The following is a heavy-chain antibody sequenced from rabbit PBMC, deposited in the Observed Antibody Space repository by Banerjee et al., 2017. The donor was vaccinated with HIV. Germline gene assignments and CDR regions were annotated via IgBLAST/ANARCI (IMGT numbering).Heavy chain of an antibody. V-gene: IGHV1S45*01. CDR1: GIDFSSCG. CDR3: ARSADAGCGGYDL. CDR2: IGAGST. D-gene: IGHD1-1*01. J-gene: IGHJ4*01. Sequence: QEQLEESGGGLVTLGGSLKLSCKASGIDFSSCGISWVRQVPGKGLEWIACIGAGSTYYATWAKGRFTISKASSTTVTLQMTSLTAADTATYFCARSADAGCGGYDLWGQGTLVTVS.